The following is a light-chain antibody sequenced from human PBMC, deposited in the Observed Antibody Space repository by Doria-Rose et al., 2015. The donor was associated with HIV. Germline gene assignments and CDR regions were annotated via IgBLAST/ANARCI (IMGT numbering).Light chain of an antibody. CDR2: DGS. Sequence: EIVLTQSPGTLSLSPGERATLSCRASQSFSSTYLAWYQQKPGQAPSLLIYDGSTRATGIPDRFSASGSETDFTLTINRLEPEDFALYYCRQYGTSWTFGQGTKVEI. CDR3: RQYGTSWT. J-gene: IGKJ1*01. CDR1: QSFSSTY. V-gene: IGKV3-20*01.